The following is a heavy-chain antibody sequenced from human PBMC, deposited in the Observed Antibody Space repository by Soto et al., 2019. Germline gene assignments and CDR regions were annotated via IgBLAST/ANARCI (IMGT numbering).Heavy chain of an antibody. CDR3: AQSTGCIGGICH. J-gene: IGHJ4*02. CDR2: ITGSGGGT. V-gene: IGHV3-23*04. CDR1: GFTFSSSA. D-gene: IGHD2-15*01. Sequence: VHLVESGGGVVQPGGSLRLSCTASGFTFSSSAMTWVRQAPGKGLELVSAITGSGGGTYYADSGKGRFAISRDNSKNTQYLQMDSLRAGDTAVYDCAQSTGCIGGICHWGPGTQITVSA.